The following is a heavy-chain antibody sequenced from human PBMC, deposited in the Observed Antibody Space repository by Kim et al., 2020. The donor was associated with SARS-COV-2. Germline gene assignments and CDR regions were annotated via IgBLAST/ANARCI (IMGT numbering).Heavy chain of an antibody. V-gene: IGHV1-3*01. Sequence: KYSQQFQGRVTITRDTSASTAYMELSSLRSEDTAVYYCARGEGAAAYFDYWGQGTLVTVSS. D-gene: IGHD2-2*01. CDR3: ARGEGAAAYFDY. J-gene: IGHJ4*02.